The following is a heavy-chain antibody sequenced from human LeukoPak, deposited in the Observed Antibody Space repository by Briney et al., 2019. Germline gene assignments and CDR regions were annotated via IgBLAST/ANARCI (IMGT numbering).Heavy chain of an antibody. D-gene: IGHD3-10*01. CDR3: ARGQRGGLSGNWGDLFAFYYPYYYMDV. CDR1: GYTFTLYY. V-gene: IGHV1-46*01. Sequence: GASVKVSCKASGYTFTLYYVHWVRLAPGQGLEWMGMISPSDGATTYAQRFQGRVTVTRDMSTTTVYMDLRTLRSEDTAVYFCARGQRGGLSGNWGDLFAFYYPYYYMDVGGRGTTVTVSS. CDR2: ISPSDGAT. J-gene: IGHJ6*03.